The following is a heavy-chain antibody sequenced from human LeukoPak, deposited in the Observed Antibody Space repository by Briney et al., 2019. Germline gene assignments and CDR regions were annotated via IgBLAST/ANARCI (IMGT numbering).Heavy chain of an antibody. CDR3: AKLQSVVIPAAMLGFDY. D-gene: IGHD2-2*01. J-gene: IGHJ4*02. CDR1: GFTFSTYA. CDR2: ISGSGGST. Sequence: GGSLRLSCAASGFTFSTYAMNWVRQAPGKGLEWVSAISGSGGSTYYADSVKGRFTISRDNSKNTLYLQMNSLRAEDTAVYYCAKLQSVVIPAAMLGFDYWGQGILVTVSS. V-gene: IGHV3-23*01.